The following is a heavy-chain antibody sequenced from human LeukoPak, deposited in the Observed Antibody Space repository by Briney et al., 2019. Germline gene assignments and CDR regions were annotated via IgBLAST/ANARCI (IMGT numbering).Heavy chain of an antibody. J-gene: IGHJ4*02. D-gene: IGHD1-26*01. CDR1: GFPFNVQT. CDR2: MREDGREI. CDR3: ARGGATRGRFEN. Sequence: QPGGSLRLSCAASGFPFNVQTMSWVRQAPGKGLDWVASMREDGREIYYVDSAKGRFTISRDNPKNSLYLQMNFLRAEDTAVYYCARGGATRGRFENWGQGTLVTVSS. V-gene: IGHV3-7*01.